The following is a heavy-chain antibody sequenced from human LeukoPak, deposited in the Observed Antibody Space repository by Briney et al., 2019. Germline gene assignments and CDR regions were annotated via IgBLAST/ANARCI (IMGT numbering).Heavy chain of an antibody. J-gene: IGHJ4*02. V-gene: IGHV3-23*01. Sequence: PGGSLRLSCAASGFTFTNYALSWVRQAPGKGLEWVSAISGSGAGTYYADSVKGRFTISRDNSKNTVYLQMSSLRVEDTAVYYCAKRNDILTGYYGPFDYWGQGTLVTVSS. CDR2: ISGSGAGT. CDR3: AKRNDILTGYYGPFDY. CDR1: GFTFTNYA. D-gene: IGHD3-9*01.